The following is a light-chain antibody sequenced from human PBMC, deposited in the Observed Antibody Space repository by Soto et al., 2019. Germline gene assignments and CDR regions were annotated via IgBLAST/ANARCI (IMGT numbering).Light chain of an antibody. Sequence: QSALTQPPSASGSPGQSVTTSCTGTSSDVGGYKYVSWYQQHPGKAPKVVIYEVNLRPSGVPDRFSGSKSGNTASLTVSGLQAEDEADYYCSSFAGSDNWLFGGGTKVTVL. CDR2: EVN. J-gene: IGLJ3*02. CDR3: SSFAGSDNWL. V-gene: IGLV2-8*01. CDR1: SSDVGGYKY.